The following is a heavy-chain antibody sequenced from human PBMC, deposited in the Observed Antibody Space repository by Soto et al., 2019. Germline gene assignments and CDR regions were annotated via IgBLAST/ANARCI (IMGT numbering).Heavy chain of an antibody. CDR3: ARVRGDYDILFDY. CDR2: IYYSGST. J-gene: IGHJ4*02. Sequence: PSETLSLTCTVSGGSISSYYWIWIRQPPGKGLEWIGYIYYSGSTNYNPSLKSRVTISVDTSKNQFSLKLSSVTAADTAVYYCARVRGDYDILFDYWGQGTLVTVSS. V-gene: IGHV4-59*01. CDR1: GGSISSYY. D-gene: IGHD3-9*01.